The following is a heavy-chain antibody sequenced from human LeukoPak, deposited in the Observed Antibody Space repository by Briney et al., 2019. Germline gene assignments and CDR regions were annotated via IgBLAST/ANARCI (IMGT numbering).Heavy chain of an antibody. CDR1: GFTFSSYE. D-gene: IGHD1-26*01. Sequence: GGSLRLSCAASGFTFSSYEMNWVRQAPGKGLGWVSYISSSGSTIYYADSVKGRFTISRDNAKNSLYLQMNSLRAEDTAVYYCARGGVYRPNYYYYYGMDVWGQGTTVTVSS. J-gene: IGHJ6*02. V-gene: IGHV3-48*03. CDR3: ARGGVYRPNYYYYYGMDV. CDR2: ISSSGSTI.